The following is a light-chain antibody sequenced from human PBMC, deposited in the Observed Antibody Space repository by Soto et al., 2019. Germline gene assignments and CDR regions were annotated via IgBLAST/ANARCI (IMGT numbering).Light chain of an antibody. V-gene: IGLV2-23*03. Sequence: QSALTQPASVSGSPGQSITISCTGTSSDVGSYNLVSWYQQLPGKAPKLMIYEGSKRPSGVSNRFSGSRSGNTASLTISGLQAEDEADYYCCSYAGSSTFVFGGGTKLTV. J-gene: IGLJ2*01. CDR3: CSYAGSSTFV. CDR2: EGS. CDR1: SSDVGSYNL.